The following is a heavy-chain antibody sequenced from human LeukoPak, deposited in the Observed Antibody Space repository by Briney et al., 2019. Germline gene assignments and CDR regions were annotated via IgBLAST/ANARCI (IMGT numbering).Heavy chain of an antibody. CDR3: ARRRSGTYYDY. Sequence: SETLSLTCTVSGGSISNSSFYWGWIRQPPGKGLEWIGSFYYSGSTYYNPSLKRRVTISVDTSKNQFSLRLSSVTASDTAVYFCARRRSGTYYDYWGQGTLVTVSS. V-gene: IGHV4-39*01. CDR1: GGSISNSSFY. D-gene: IGHD1-26*01. CDR2: FYYSGST. J-gene: IGHJ4*02.